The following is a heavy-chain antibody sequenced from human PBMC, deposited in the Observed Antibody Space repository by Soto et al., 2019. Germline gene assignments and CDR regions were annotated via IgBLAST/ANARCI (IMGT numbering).Heavy chain of an antibody. J-gene: IGHJ4*02. Sequence: SETLSLTCTVSGGSISSYYWSWIRQPPGKGLEWIGYIYYTGSTNYNPSLKSRVTISVDTSKNQFSLKLSSVTAADTAVYYCARAYGYYFDYWGQGTLVTVSS. CDR3: ARAYGYYFDY. V-gene: IGHV4-59*01. CDR1: GGSISSYY. CDR2: IYYTGST. D-gene: IGHD4-17*01.